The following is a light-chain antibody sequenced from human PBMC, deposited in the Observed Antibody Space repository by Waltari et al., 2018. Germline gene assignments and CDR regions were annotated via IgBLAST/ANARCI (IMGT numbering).Light chain of an antibody. CDR1: QSVSSD. Sequence: EVVLTQSPATLSVSLGERATLSCRASQSVSSDLAWYQQKPGQAPMLIIHGASIRATGIPARVSGSGSGTEFTLTISSLQSEDSAVYYCQQYNKWPPGTFGQGTKVEIK. J-gene: IGKJ1*01. V-gene: IGKV3-15*01. CDR2: GAS. CDR3: QQYNKWPPGT.